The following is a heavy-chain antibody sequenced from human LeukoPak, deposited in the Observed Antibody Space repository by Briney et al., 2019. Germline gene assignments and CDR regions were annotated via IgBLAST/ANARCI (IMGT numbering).Heavy chain of an antibody. J-gene: IGHJ6*03. Sequence: PGGSLRLSCAASGFTFSSYWMSWVRQAPGKGLEWVANIKQDGSEKYYVDSVKGRFTISRDNAKNSLYLQMNSLRAEDTAVYYCARVVLRFLEGYPRSYYYYYMDVWGKGTTVTVSS. CDR3: ARVVLRFLEGYPRSYYYYYMDV. V-gene: IGHV3-7*01. CDR2: IKQDGSEK. D-gene: IGHD3-3*01. CDR1: GFTFSSYW.